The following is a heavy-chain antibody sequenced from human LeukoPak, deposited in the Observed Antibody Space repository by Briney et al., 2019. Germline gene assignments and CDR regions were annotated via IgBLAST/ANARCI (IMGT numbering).Heavy chain of an antibody. Sequence: ASVKVSCKASGYTFTGYYMHWVRQAPGQGLEWMGRINPNSGGTNYAQKFQGRVIMTRDTSISTAYIELSRLRSDDTAVYYCARDWYSSSWDFDYWGQGTLVTVSS. D-gene: IGHD6-13*01. CDR1: GYTFTGYY. V-gene: IGHV1-2*06. J-gene: IGHJ4*02. CDR3: ARDWYSSSWDFDY. CDR2: INPNSGGT.